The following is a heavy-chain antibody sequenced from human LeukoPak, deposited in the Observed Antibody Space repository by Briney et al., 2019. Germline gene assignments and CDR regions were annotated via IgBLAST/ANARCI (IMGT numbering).Heavy chain of an antibody. J-gene: IGHJ3*02. CDR2: IYYSGST. CDR3: ARDRRYNTAPHDAFDI. Sequence: SETLSLTCTVSGVSISSYYWSWMRQPPGKGLEWIGYIYYSGSTNYNPSLKSRVTISIDRSKNQFSLKLTSVTAADTAVYYCARDRRYNTAPHDAFDIWGQGTVVTVSS. CDR1: GVSISSYY. D-gene: IGHD1-14*01. V-gene: IGHV4-59*12.